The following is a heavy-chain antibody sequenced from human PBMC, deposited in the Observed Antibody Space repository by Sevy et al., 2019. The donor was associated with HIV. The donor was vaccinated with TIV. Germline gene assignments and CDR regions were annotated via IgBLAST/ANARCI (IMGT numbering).Heavy chain of an antibody. Sequence: ASVKVSCKASGGTFSNYAISWVRQAPGQGLEWMGGFIPMFDTANYAQKFQGKVTLTADGSTTPASMELSSLRFYDTAVYYCAGSYFDSSGYSPLFYYGMDVWGQGTTVTVSS. D-gene: IGHD3-22*01. V-gene: IGHV1-69*13. CDR1: GGTFSNYA. J-gene: IGHJ6*02. CDR3: AGSYFDSSGYSPLFYYGMDV. CDR2: FIPMFDTA.